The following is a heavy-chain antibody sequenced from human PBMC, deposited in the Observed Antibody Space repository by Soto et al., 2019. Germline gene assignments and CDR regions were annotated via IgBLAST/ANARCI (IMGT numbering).Heavy chain of an antibody. D-gene: IGHD4-4*01. CDR2: MNEDGSER. J-gene: IGHJ4*02. Sequence: VQFVESGGGWVQPGGSLRLSCAVSGFSFSSAWMTWIRQAPGKGLERVAIMNEDGSERYYVDSVKGRFTISRDNAKNALFLQMNSLRVEHTAVYFCERDRAYSRFDYWGQGSLVTVSS. V-gene: IGHV3-7*03. CDR1: GFSFSSAW. CDR3: ERDRAYSRFDY.